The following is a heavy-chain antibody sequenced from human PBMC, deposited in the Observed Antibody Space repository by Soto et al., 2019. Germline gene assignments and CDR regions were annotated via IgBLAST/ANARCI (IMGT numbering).Heavy chain of an antibody. CDR1: GGTFSSYT. V-gene: IGHV1-69*02. D-gene: IGHD3-3*01. CDR2: IIPILGIA. CDR3: AKSLITVSDAFDI. Sequence: QVQLVQSGAEVKKPGSSVKVSCKASGGTFSSYTISWVRQAPGQGLEWMGRIIPILGIANYAQKFQGRVTITADKTKSTAYIGLSSLGSEDKAGDYCAKSLITVSDAFDIWGQGTMVTVSS. J-gene: IGHJ3*02.